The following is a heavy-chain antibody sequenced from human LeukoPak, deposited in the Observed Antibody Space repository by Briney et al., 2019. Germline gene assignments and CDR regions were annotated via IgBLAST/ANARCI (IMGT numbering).Heavy chain of an antibody. CDR2: IYYSGST. V-gene: IGHV4-59*01. D-gene: IGHD3-3*01. J-gene: IGHJ4*02. CDR1: GGPISSYY. CDR3: ARGSYDLGYYFDY. Sequence: SETLSLTCTVSGGPISSYYWSWIRQPPGKGLEWIGCIYYSGSTNYNPSLKSRVTISVDTSKNQFSLKLSSVTAADTAVYYCARGSYDLGYYFDYWGQGTLVTVSS.